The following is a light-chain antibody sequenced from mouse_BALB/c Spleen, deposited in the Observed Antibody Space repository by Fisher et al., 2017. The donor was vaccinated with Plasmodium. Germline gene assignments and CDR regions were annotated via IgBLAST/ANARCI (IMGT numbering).Light chain of an antibody. J-gene: IGKJ1*01. V-gene: IGKV1-135*01. Sequence: VMTQTPLTLSVTVGQPASISCKSSQSLLDSDGKTYLSWFLQRPGQSPKRLIYLVPKLDSGVPDRFTGSGSGTDFTLKISRVEAEDLGIYYCWQGTHSWTFGGGTNLEIK. CDR3: WQGTHSWT. CDR1: QSLLDSDGKTY. CDR2: LVP.